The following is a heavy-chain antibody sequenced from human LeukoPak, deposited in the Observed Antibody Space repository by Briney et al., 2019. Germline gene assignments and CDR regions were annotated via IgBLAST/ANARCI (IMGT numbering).Heavy chain of an antibody. CDR3: MRGAGWLIDY. J-gene: IGHJ4*02. V-gene: IGHV4-4*07. CDR1: GGSISSYY. CDR2: IYTSGST. Sequence: SETLSLTCTVSGGSISSYYWSWIRQPAGKGLEWIGRIYTSGSTNYNPSLKSRVTMSVDTSKNQFSLKLNSLTTADTAVYYCMRGAGWLIDYWGQGILVTVSS. D-gene: IGHD3-16*01.